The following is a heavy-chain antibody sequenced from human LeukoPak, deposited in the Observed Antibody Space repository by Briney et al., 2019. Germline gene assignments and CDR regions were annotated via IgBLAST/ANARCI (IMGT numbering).Heavy chain of an antibody. CDR2: IYHSGDT. V-gene: IGHV4-38-2*02. J-gene: IGHJ4*02. D-gene: IGHD3-22*01. CDR1: RYSIRSDYY. Sequence: PSETLSLTCSVSRYSIRSDYYWGWIRQPPGKGLEWIASIYHSGDTYYNASLKSRVTLSVDTSKNQFSLNLRSVTAADTAVYYCARSGRDGSGYYLRYFDYWGQGSLVIVSS. CDR3: ARSGRDGSGYYLRYFDY.